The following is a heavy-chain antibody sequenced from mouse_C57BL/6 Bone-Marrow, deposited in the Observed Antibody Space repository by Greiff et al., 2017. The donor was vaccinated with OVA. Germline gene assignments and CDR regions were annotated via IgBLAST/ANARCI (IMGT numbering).Heavy chain of an antibody. CDR3: ARRDYGSSPYAMDY. CDR2: ISSGSSTI. V-gene: IGHV5-17*01. D-gene: IGHD1-1*01. Sequence: EVKLVESGGGLVKPGGSLKLSCAASGFTFSDYGMHWVRQAPEKGLEWVAYISSGSSTIYYADKVKGRFTISRDNAKNTLFLQMTSLRSEDTAMYYCARRDYGSSPYAMDYWGQGTSVTVSS. J-gene: IGHJ4*01. CDR1: GFTFSDYG.